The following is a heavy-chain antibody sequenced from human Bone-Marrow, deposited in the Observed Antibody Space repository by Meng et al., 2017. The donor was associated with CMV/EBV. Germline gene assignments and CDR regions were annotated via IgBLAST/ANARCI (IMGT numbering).Heavy chain of an antibody. CDR3: ARDWADGFDS. CDR2: IKEDGSEK. CDR1: GFTFSRYW. J-gene: IGHJ5*01. D-gene: IGHD3-16*01. Sequence: GESPKISWAASGFTFSRYWMTWGRQPPGKGLEFLANIKEDGSEKEYAESVEGRFTISRDNDKNLVYQQMTSLRVDDTAVYFCARDWADGFDSWGQGTPVTVSS. V-gene: IGHV3-7*01.